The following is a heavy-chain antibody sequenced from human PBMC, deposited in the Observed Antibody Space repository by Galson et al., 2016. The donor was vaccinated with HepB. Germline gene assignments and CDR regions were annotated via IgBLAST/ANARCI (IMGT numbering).Heavy chain of an antibody. D-gene: IGHD3/OR15-3a*01. CDR2: ISSDGSNK. Sequence: SLRLSCAVSGFTFSSYGMHWVRQAPGKGLEWVAVISSDGSNKYYVDSVKGRFTISRDNSKNTLLLQMNSLRVEDTAVYYCAKDRLDWAPYYYGMDVWGQGTTVTVSS. CDR1: GFTFSSYG. CDR3: AKDRLDWAPYYYGMDV. V-gene: IGHV3-30*18. J-gene: IGHJ6*02.